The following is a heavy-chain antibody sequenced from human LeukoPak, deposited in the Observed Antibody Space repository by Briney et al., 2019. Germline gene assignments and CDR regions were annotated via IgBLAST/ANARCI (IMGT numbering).Heavy chain of an antibody. CDR1: GFSFSSYY. D-gene: IGHD1-14*01. Sequence: GGSLRLSCAASGFSFSSYYVNWVRQAPGKGLEWVPCISSSSTYIYYADSVRGRFAISRDNAKNSLYLQMNSLRAEDTAVYYCVRENHGSFDYWGRGSLVTVSS. J-gene: IGHJ4*02. CDR3: VRENHGSFDY. CDR2: ISSSSTYI. V-gene: IGHV3-21*01.